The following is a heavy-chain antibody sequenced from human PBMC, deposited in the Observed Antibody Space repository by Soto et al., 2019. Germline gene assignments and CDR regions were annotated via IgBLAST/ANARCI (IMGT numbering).Heavy chain of an antibody. Sequence: QVHLVQSGAEVKKPGASVKVSCKGSGYAFTTYGITWVRQAPGQGLEWMGWISAHNGNTNYAQKLQGRVTVTRDTSTSTAYMELRSLTSDDTAVYYCARGRDGDYWGQGALVTVSS. D-gene: IGHD6-6*01. CDR2: ISAHNGNT. CDR1: GYAFTTYG. J-gene: IGHJ4*02. V-gene: IGHV1-18*01. CDR3: ARGRDGDY.